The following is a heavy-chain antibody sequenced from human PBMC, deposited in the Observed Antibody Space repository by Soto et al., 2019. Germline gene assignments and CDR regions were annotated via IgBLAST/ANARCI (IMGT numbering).Heavy chain of an antibody. D-gene: IGHD3-22*01. V-gene: IGHV3-30-3*01. CDR3: ARELYYYDSSGYYGALDY. Sequence: QVQLVESGGGVVQPGRSLRLSCAASGFTFSSYAMHWVRQAPGKGLEWVAVISYDGRNKYYADAVKGRFTTSRDNSKNTLYLQMNGLRAEDTAVYYCARELYYYDSSGYYGALDYWGQGTLVTVSS. CDR2: ISYDGRNK. J-gene: IGHJ4*02. CDR1: GFTFSSYA.